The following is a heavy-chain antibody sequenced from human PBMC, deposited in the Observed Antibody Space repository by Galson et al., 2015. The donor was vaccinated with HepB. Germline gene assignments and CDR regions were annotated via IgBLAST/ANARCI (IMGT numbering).Heavy chain of an antibody. D-gene: IGHD2-15*01. Sequence: SLRLSCATSGFTFSSYTMTWVRQAPGKGLEWVSSISSNSNYKYYADSVKGRFTISRDNAKNSLYLQMNSLRAEDTAVYYCARDRGFMDVWGQGATVTVSS. CDR1: GFTFSSYT. V-gene: IGHV3-21*01. CDR3: ARDRGFMDV. CDR2: ISSNSNYK. J-gene: IGHJ6*02.